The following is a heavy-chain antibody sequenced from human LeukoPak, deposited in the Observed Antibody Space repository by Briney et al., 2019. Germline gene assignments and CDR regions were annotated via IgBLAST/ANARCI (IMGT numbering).Heavy chain of an antibody. J-gene: IGHJ5*02. V-gene: IGHV3-48*03. Sequence: PGGSLRLSCAASGFTFSSYEMNWVRQAPGKGLEWVAYISSSGSTIYYRDSVEGRFTISRDNAKNSLYLQTNSLRVEDTAVYYCAGKWRRFDPWGQGTLVTVSS. D-gene: IGHD5-12*01. CDR1: GFTFSSYE. CDR3: AGKWRRFDP. CDR2: ISSSGSTI.